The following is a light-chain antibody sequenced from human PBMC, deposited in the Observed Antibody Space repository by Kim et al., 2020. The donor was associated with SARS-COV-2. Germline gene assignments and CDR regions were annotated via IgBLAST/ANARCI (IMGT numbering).Light chain of an antibody. V-gene: IGKV1-9*01. CDR3: QQLNTYPWT. CDR2: AAS. Sequence: DIQLTQSPPFLSASVGDRVAVTCRTSQGIDNHLAWYQQKPGKAPKLLIFAASTLQSGVPSRFSGSGSGTEFTLTVSSLQPEDFAIYYCQQLNTYPWTFGQGTKVDIK. J-gene: IGKJ1*01. CDR1: QGIDNH.